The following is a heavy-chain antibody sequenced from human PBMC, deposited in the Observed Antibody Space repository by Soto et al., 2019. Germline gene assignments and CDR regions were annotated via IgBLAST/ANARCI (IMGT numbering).Heavy chain of an antibody. D-gene: IGHD2-21*01. CDR1: GGPFSSQA. V-gene: IGHV1-69*01. CDR3: AMSDGPYFYYGIDV. J-gene: IGHJ6*02. Sequence: QVQVEQSGAEVKKPGSSLKVSCKTSGGPFSSQAFNWVRQARGHGLEWMGGIIPLRGSTTYAQKFQDRVTFTADESTSTVYMELRSLRSEDTATYFCAMSDGPYFYYGIDVWGRGTTVTVSS. CDR2: IIPLRGST.